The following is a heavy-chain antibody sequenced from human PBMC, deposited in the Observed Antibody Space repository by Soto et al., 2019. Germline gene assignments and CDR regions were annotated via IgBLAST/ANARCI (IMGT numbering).Heavy chain of an antibody. CDR2: IYTSGST. J-gene: IGHJ6*02. CDR1: GGSISSYY. V-gene: IGHV4-4*07. D-gene: IGHD2-2*01. CDR3: AREVLGYCSSTSCYGYYYYGMDV. Sequence: LSLTCTVSGGSISSYYWSWIRQPAGKGLEWIGRIYTSGSTNYNPSLKSRVTMSVDTSKNQFSLKLSSVTAADTAVYYCAREVLGYCSSTSCYGYYYYGMDVWGQGTTVTVSS.